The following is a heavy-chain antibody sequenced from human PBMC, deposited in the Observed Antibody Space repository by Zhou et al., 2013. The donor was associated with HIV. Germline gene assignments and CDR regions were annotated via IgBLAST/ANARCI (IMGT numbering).Heavy chain of an antibody. D-gene: IGHD6-13*01. CDR2: IYSSGTT. J-gene: IGHJ6*03. Sequence: QVQLQESGPGLVKPSETLSLTCTVSGGSISSHYWSWIRQPPGKGLEWIAYIYSSGTTKYNPSLKSRVTISIDTSKNQFSLKLSSVTAADTAVYYCARLVAARDYYYYIDVWGRGTTVTVSS. CDR3: ARLVAARDYYYYIDV. V-gene: IGHV4-59*08. CDR1: GGSISSHY.